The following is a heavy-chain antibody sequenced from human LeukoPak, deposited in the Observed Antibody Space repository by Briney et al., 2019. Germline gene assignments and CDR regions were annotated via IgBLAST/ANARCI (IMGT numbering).Heavy chain of an antibody. CDR2: ISSDSRYT. CDR3: ATDYAGNSLWYYYGLGV. V-gene: IGHV3-21*01. Sequence: PGGSRRLSCAASGFTFSFYSMNWVRQAPGEGLEWVSSISSDSRYTYYADSVKGRFTISRDNAKNSPYLKMNSLRAEDTAVYYCATDYAGNSLWYYYGLGVWGQGTTVTVSS. D-gene: IGHD4-23*01. CDR1: GFTFSFYS. J-gene: IGHJ6*02.